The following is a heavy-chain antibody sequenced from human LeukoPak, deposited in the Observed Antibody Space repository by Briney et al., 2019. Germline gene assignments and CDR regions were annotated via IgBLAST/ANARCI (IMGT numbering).Heavy chain of an antibody. CDR3: ARMATVLDY. V-gene: IGHV3-23*01. CDR1: GFTFSSYG. J-gene: IGHJ4*02. CDR2: ISAGGDST. D-gene: IGHD5-24*01. Sequence: GGSLRLSCAASGFTFSSYGTSWVRQAPGKGLEWVSTISAGGDSTYYADSVKGRFTISRDNSKNTLYLQMNSLRAEDTAVYYCARMATVLDYWGQGTLVTVSS.